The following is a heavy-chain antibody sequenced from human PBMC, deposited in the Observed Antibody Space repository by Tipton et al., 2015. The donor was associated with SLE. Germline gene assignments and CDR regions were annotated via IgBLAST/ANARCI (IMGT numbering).Heavy chain of an antibody. D-gene: IGHD2-15*01. V-gene: IGHV1-18*01. CDR2: ISAYNGNT. J-gene: IGHJ3*02. CDR3: ARDDSRVVVAATYAFDI. Sequence: QSGPEVKKPGASVKVSCKASGYTFTSYGISWVRQAPGQGLEWMGWISAYNGNTNYAQKLQGRVTMTTDTSTSTAYMELRSLRSEDTAVYYCARDDSRVVVAATYAFDIWGQGTMVTVSS. CDR1: GYTFTSYG.